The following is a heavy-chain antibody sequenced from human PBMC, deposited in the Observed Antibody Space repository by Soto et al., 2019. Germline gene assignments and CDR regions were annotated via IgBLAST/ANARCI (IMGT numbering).Heavy chain of an antibody. Sequence: GVLRLSCASSGFTFSSYGMHWVRQAPGKGLEWVAVISYDGSNKYYADSVKGRFTISRDNSKNTLYLQMNSLRAEDTAVYYCAKEGLPEGFYYYYGMDVWGQGTTVTVSS. CDR2: ISYDGSNK. CDR3: AKEGLPEGFYYYYGMDV. V-gene: IGHV3-30*18. CDR1: GFTFSSYG. J-gene: IGHJ6*02.